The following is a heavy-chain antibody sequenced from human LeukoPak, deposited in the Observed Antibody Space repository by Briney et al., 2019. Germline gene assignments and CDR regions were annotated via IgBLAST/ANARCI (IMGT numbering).Heavy chain of an antibody. CDR3: ARDRFLWGLGNWFDL. J-gene: IGHJ5*02. CDR1: GYMFNSYW. Sequence: PGGSLRLSCEGSGYMFNSYWIGWVRQAPGQGLEWMGWVSTSNPHTNYAPKFRGRVIMTIDTSTTTAYLEMRSLTSDDTAVYYCARDRFLWGLGNWFDLWGQGTLVTVTS. V-gene: IGHV1-18*04. CDR2: VSTSNPHT. D-gene: IGHD3-3*01.